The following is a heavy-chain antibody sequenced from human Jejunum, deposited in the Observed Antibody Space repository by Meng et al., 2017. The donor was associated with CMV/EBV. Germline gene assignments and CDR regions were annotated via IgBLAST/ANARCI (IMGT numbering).Heavy chain of an antibody. V-gene: IGHV4-59*01. J-gene: IGHJ4*02. CDR3: ASITRKSRRVEY. D-gene: IGHD1-14*01. Sequence: QVQLQESGPGLVKPSETLSLTCTVSGGSISSYYWSWIRQPPGKGLEWIGYIYYSGSTNYNPSLKSRVTISVDTSKNQFSLKLSSVTAADTAVYYCASITRKSRRVEYWGQGTLVTVSS. CDR2: IYYSGST. CDR1: GGSISSYY.